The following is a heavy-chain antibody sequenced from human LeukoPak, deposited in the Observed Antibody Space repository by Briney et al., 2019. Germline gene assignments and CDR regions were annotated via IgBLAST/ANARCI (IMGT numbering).Heavy chain of an antibody. J-gene: IGHJ4*02. CDR1: GFTFSSYG. V-gene: IGHV3-30*02. CDR3: ANAPNGYNSYYFDY. CDR2: IRYDGSNK. Sequence: PGGSLRLSCAASGFTFSSYGMHWVRQAPGKGLEWVAFIRYDGSNKYYADSVKGRFTISRDNSKNTLYLQMNSLRAEDTAVYYCANAPNGYNSYYFDYWGQGTLVTVSS. D-gene: IGHD5-24*01.